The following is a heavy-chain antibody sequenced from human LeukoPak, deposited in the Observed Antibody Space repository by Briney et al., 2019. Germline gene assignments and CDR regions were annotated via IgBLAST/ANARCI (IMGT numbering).Heavy chain of an antibody. J-gene: IGHJ3*02. Sequence: SETLSLTCTVSGGSISSSSYYWGWIRQPPGRGLEWIGCIYYSGSTYYNPSLKSRVTIFVDTSKNQFSLKLSSVTAADTAVYYCARHGPDDSSGYYSHPYDAFDIWGQGTMVTVSS. CDR3: ARHGPDDSSGYYSHPYDAFDI. D-gene: IGHD3-22*01. V-gene: IGHV4-39*01. CDR1: GGSISSSSYY. CDR2: IYYSGST.